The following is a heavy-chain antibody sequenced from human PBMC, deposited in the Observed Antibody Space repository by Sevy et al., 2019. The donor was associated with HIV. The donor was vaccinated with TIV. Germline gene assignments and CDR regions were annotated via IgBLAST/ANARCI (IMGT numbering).Heavy chain of an antibody. CDR1: GYSFTSHW. Sequence: GESLKLSCKGHGYSFTSHWIGWVRQMPGKGLDWMGIIFPGDSETRYSPSFQGEVTISADKSISTAFLQWSSLKASDTAIYYCARSRSGYFDSSGYYINWGQGTLVTVSS. V-gene: IGHV5-51*01. CDR2: IFPGDSET. J-gene: IGHJ4*02. CDR3: ARSRSGYFDSSGYYIN. D-gene: IGHD3-22*01.